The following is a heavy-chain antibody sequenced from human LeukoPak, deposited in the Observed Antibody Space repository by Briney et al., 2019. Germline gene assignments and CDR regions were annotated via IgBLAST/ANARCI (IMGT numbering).Heavy chain of an antibody. D-gene: IGHD4-17*01. CDR2: RHFSGSF. CDR1: GASVTTDY. J-gene: IGHJ4*02. V-gene: IGHV4-59*02. CDR3: ARFDYGDSAGRAGPLNY. Sequence: PSETLSLTCTVSGASVTTDYWRWLRQPPGKGLEWFGYRHFSGSFNFSPSLRSPVTISLDTSKNQFSLRLSSVTAADTAVYYCARFDYGDSAGRAGPLNYWGQGILVTVSS.